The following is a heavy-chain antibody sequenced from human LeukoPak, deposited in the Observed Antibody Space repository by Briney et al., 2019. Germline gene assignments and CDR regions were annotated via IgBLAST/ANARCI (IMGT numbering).Heavy chain of an antibody. CDR1: GFTFSSYW. D-gene: IGHD6-13*01. V-gene: IGHV3-7*02. CDR3: LRGRGNSSSWYWDY. Sequence: GGSLRLSCAASGFTFSSYWMSWVRQAPGKWLDWVANINQDGSEQYYVDSAKGRFTISRDNGKKSLFLPMNSLRVEDTAVYFCLRGRGNSSSWYWDYWGQGTLVTVSS. CDR2: INQDGSEQ. J-gene: IGHJ4*02.